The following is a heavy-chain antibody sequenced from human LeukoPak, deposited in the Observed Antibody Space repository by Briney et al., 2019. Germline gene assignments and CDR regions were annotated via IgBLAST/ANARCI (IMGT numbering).Heavy chain of an antibody. V-gene: IGHV1-69*10. CDR2: IIPIFGIA. D-gene: IGHD3-22*01. CDR1: GGTFSSYA. Sequence: SVKVSCKASGGTFSSYAISWVRQAPGQGLEWMGRIIPIFGIANYAQKFQGRVTITADKSTSTAYMELSSLRSEDTAVYYFARHYYDSSGYLYYFDYWGQGTLVTVSS. CDR3: ARHYYDSSGYLYYFDY. J-gene: IGHJ4*02.